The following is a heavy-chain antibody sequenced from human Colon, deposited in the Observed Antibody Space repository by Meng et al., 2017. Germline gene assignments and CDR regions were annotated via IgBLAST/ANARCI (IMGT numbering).Heavy chain of an antibody. CDR2: IYYSGST. V-gene: IGHV4-30-4*01. Sequence: QGQLQESGPGLVKPSQTLSLTCTVSGGSISSGDYYWSWIRQPPGKGLEWIGYIYYSGSTYYNPSLKSRVTISVDTSKNQFSLSLSSVTAADTAVYYCASTTTVTTFDYGWFDPWGQGTLVTVSS. CDR3: ASTTTVTTFDYGWFDP. J-gene: IGHJ5*02. D-gene: IGHD4-17*01. CDR1: GGSISSGDYY.